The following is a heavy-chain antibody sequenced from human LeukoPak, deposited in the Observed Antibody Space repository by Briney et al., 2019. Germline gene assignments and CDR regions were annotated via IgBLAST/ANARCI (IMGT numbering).Heavy chain of an antibody. V-gene: IGHV4-4*09. CDR3: ATSNDAKIAPFDH. D-gene: IGHD2-8*01. Sequence: SETLSLTCTVSGVSMSAFQWSWVRQSPEKGLEWIGCVNTKGETNYNPSLKSRVITSVDTSKSQFSLRLTSVTAADTAVYYCATSNDAKIAPFDHWGQGTLVTVSS. CDR2: VNTKGET. J-gene: IGHJ4*02. CDR1: GVSMSAFQ.